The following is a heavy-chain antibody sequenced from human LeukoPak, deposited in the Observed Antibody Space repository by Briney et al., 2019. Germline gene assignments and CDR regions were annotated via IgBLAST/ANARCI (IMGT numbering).Heavy chain of an antibody. V-gene: IGHV1-18*01. CDR2: ISAYNGNT. J-gene: IGHJ4*02. D-gene: IGHD5-18*01. Sequence: ASVKVSCKASGYTFTSYGISWVRQAPGQGLEWMGWISAYNGNTNYAQKFQDRVTMTTDTPTSTAYKELRSLRSDDTAVYYCARDFVDTVMVVDYWGQGTLVTVSS. CDR1: GYTFTSYG. CDR3: ARDFVDTVMVVDY.